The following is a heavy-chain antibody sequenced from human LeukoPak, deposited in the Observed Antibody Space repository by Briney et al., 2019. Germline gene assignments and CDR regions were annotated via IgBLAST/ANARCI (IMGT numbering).Heavy chain of an antibody. CDR2: ISYDGSNK. CDR1: GFTFSSYG. J-gene: IGHJ5*02. V-gene: IGHV3-30*03. Sequence: GGSLRLSCAASGFTFSSYGMHWVRQAPGKGLEWVAVISYDGSNKYYADSVKGRFTISRDNAKNSLYLQMNSLRAEDTAVYYCARDSGDCSSTSCPGNNWFDPWGQGTLVTVSS. CDR3: ARDSGDCSSTSCPGNNWFDP. D-gene: IGHD2-2*01.